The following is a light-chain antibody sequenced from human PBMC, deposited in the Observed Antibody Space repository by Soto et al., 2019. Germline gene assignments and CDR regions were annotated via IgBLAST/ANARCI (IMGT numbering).Light chain of an antibody. Sequence: DIVMTQSPDSLAVSLGERATINCKASQTVLYSANHKNYLAWYQQKPGQPPKLLFYWASTRESGVPDRFSGSRSGTDFTLTISSLQAEDVAVYFCHQYYSSPQTFGQGTKLEIK. V-gene: IGKV4-1*01. CDR3: HQYYSSPQT. CDR2: WAS. CDR1: QTVLYSANHKNY. J-gene: IGKJ2*01.